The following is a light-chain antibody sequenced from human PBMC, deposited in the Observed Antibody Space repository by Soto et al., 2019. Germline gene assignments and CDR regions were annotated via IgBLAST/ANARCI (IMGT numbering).Light chain of an antibody. V-gene: IGKV3-20*01. Sequence: GTLSFRASQNVSTYLIRYQQKPGQAPRVLIHSASSRATGIPDRFTGSGSGTDFTLTITRLEPEDFGVYYCQQYSSLPRTFGQGTKVDIK. J-gene: IGKJ1*01. CDR3: QQYSSLPRT. CDR1: QNVSTY. CDR2: SAS.